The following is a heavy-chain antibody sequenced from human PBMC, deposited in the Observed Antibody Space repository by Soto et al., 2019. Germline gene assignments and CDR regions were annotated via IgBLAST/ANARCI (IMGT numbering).Heavy chain of an antibody. CDR2: VYFSGTT. Sequence: LSLICTVSGVSITTTSYYWGWIRQPPGKGLEWIGSVYFSGTTYYNPSLKSRVTISVDTSKNHFSLRLSSVTAADTAIYYCARHGSYWGQGTLVTVSS. J-gene: IGHJ4*02. CDR1: GVSITTTSYY. V-gene: IGHV4-39*01. CDR3: ARHGSY.